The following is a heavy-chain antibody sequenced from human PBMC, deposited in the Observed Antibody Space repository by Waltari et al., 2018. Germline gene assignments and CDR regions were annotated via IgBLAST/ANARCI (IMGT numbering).Heavy chain of an antibody. J-gene: IGHJ4*01. CDR1: VVPCSTPL. CDR2: ISGSGDNT. CDR3: AKVSYGTWIQLWSYFDS. V-gene: IGHV3-23*01. Sequence: DVQFLESGGGLVQPVGPLCLPCAASVVPCSTPLLSRARQTPGKGLEWVAGISGSGDNTYYADFVQGRFTISRDNSKNTLFLDLNSLRGDDSATFYCAKVSYGTWIQLWSYFDSWGQGSLVTVSP. D-gene: IGHD5-18*01.